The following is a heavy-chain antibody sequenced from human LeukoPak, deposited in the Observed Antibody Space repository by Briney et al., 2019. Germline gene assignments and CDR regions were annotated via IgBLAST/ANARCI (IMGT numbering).Heavy chain of an antibody. CDR3: TRLGARGFDY. CDR1: GFTFSGSA. D-gene: IGHD3-16*01. Sequence: PGGSLRLSCAASGFTFSGSAMHWVRQASGKGLEWVGRIRSKANSYATAYAASVKGRFTISRDDSKNTAYLQMNSLKTEDTAVYYCTRLGARGFDYWGQGTLVTVSS. CDR2: IRSKANSYAT. V-gene: IGHV3-73*01. J-gene: IGHJ4*02.